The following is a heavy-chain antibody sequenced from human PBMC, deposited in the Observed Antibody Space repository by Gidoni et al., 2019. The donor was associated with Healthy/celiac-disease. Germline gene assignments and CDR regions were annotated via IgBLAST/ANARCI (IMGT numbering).Heavy chain of an antibody. CDR3: ARARGRFLEWLLYGGFDY. D-gene: IGHD3-3*01. Sequence: GGIIPIFGTANYAQKFQGRVTITADKSTSTAYMELSSLRSEDTAVYYCARARGRFLEWLLYGGFDYWGQGTLVTVSS. V-gene: IGHV1-69*06. J-gene: IGHJ4*02. CDR2: IIPIFGTA.